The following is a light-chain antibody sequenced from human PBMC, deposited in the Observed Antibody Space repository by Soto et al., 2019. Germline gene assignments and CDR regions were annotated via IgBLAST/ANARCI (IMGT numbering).Light chain of an antibody. V-gene: IGLV1-47*01. CDR1: SSNIGSNY. CDR3: AAWDDSLSGPRVV. J-gene: IGLJ2*01. Sequence: QSVLTQPPSASGTPGQRVTISCSGSSSNIGSNYVYWYQQLPGTAPKLLIYRNNQRPSGVPDRFSGSKSGTSASLAISGLRSEDEADYYCAAWDDSLSGPRVVFGGGPKLTVL. CDR2: RNN.